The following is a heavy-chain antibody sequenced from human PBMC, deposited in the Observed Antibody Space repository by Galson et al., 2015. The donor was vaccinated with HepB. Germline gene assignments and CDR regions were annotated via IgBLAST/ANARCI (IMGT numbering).Heavy chain of an antibody. CDR3: AKDGYMGGDYYYYYMDV. V-gene: IGHV3-30*18. D-gene: IGHD5-24*01. Sequence: SLRLSCAASGFTFSSSGMHWVRQAPGKGLEWVGVISYDGSNKYYADSVKGRFTISRDNSKNTLYLQMNSLRAEDTAVYYCAKDGYMGGDYYYYYMDVWGKGTTVTVSS. CDR1: GFTFSSSG. CDR2: ISYDGSNK. J-gene: IGHJ6*03.